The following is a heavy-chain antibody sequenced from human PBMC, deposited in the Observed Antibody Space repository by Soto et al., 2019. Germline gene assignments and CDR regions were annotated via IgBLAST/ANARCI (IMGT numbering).Heavy chain of an antibody. V-gene: IGHV2-5*02. CDR1: GFSLSTDDVG. D-gene: IGHD6-6*01. CDR2: IYWDDDK. Sequence: SGPTLVNPTQTLTLTCTFSGFSLSTDDVGVGWIRQPPGKALDWLAVIYWDDDKRYSPSLKSRLTITKDTSKNQVLLTMTNMDPVDTATYFCARSKYSISSFDYWGQGALVSVSS. CDR3: ARSKYSISSFDY. J-gene: IGHJ4*02.